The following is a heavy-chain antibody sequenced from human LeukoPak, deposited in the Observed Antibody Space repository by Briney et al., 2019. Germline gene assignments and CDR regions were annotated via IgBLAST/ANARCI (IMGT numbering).Heavy chain of an antibody. D-gene: IGHD3-10*01. CDR1: GFSFSDAW. CDR3: AKNAKLWFGELDYYGMDV. CDR2: IRSKADGGTP. V-gene: IGHV3-15*07. Sequence: GGSLRLSCAASGFSFSDAWMNWVRQASGKGLEWVGHIRSKADGGTPDYIAPVKGRFTISRDNSKNTLYLQMNGLRAEDTAVYYCAKNAKLWFGELDYYGMDVWGQGTTVTVSS. J-gene: IGHJ6*02.